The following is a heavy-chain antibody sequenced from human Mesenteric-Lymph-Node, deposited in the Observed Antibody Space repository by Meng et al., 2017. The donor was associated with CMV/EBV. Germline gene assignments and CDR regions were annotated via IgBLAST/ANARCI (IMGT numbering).Heavy chain of an antibody. CDR2: IYSGDDTT. D-gene: IGHD3-16*01. CDR1: GFIVSKNY. CDR3: ARGGGNTRFDY. V-gene: IGHV3-66*02. J-gene: IGHJ4*02. Sequence: GESLKISCAASGFIVSKNYMTWVRRAPGKGLEWVSVIYSGDDTTHYADSVKGRFSISRDNSKNTVYLQMNSLRPDDTAVYYCARGGGNTRFDYWGQGTLVTVSS.